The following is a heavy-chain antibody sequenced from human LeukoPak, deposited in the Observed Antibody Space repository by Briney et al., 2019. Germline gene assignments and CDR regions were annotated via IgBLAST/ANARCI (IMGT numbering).Heavy chain of an antibody. Sequence: PSETLSLTCTVSGGSISSSSYYWGWIRQPPGKGLEWIGSIYYSGSTNYNPSLKSRVTISVDTSKNQFSLKLSSVTAADTAVYYCARGLGSNDNCSGGSCYVTGGSFDYWGQGTLVTVSS. D-gene: IGHD2-15*01. CDR1: GGSISSSSYY. J-gene: IGHJ4*02. V-gene: IGHV4-39*07. CDR3: ARGLGSNDNCSGGSCYVTGGSFDY. CDR2: IYYSGST.